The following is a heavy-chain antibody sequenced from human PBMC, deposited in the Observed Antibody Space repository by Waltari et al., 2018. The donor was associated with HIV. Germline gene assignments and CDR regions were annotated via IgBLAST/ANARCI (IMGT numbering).Heavy chain of an antibody. Sequence: EVQLVESGGGLVQPGGSLRLSCAASGFSFDDFAMHWVRQAPGKGLGWVSGISWDSGSIVYADSVRGRFTISRDDASLYLQMTSLRAEDTALYYCAKGTQTVAVVYGMDVWGHGTTVTVSS. CDR2: ISWDSGSI. D-gene: IGHD6-19*01. CDR3: AKGTQTVAVVYGMDV. V-gene: IGHV3-9*01. CDR1: GFSFDDFA. J-gene: IGHJ6*02.